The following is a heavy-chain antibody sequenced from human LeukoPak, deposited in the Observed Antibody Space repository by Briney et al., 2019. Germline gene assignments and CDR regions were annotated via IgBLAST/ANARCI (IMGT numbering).Heavy chain of an antibody. CDR1: GLIFSSYW. V-gene: IGHV3-74*01. J-gene: IGHJ4*02. Sequence: PGGSLRLSCAGSGLIFSSYWMNWVRQAPGKGLVWVSRVSPDGSSTDYADSVKGRFTISRDNSKNTLYLQMNSLRAEDTAVYYCAKDGLYDSSGYYYPLGYWGQGTLVTVSS. CDR2: VSPDGSST. D-gene: IGHD3-22*01. CDR3: AKDGLYDSSGYYYPLGY.